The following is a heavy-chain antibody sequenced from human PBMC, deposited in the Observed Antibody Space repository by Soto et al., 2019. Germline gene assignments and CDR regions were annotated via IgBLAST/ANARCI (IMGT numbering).Heavy chain of an antibody. D-gene: IGHD3-9*01. J-gene: IGHJ4*02. CDR3: AIDMGSYYDILTGYSPGHDY. CDR1: GFTFDDYA. Sequence: EVQLVESGGGLVQPGRSLRLSCAASGFTFDDYAMHWVRQAPGKGLEWVSGISWNSGSIGYADSVKGRFTISRDNAKNYLYLQMNSLRAEDTALYYCAIDMGSYYDILTGYSPGHDYWGQGTLVTVSS. CDR2: ISWNSGSI. V-gene: IGHV3-9*01.